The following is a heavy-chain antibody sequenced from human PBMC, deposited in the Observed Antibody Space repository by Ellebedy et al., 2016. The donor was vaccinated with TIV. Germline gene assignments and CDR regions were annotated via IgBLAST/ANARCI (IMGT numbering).Heavy chain of an antibody. V-gene: IGHV5-10-1*01. J-gene: IGHJ4*02. CDR3: AIHDNYYGSGSYYNWPGY. CDR1: GYSFTSYW. D-gene: IGHD3-10*01. Sequence: GESLKISXKGSGYSFTSYWISWVRQMPGKGLEWMGRIDPSDSYTNYSPSFQGHVTISADKSISTAYLQWSSLKASDTAMYYCAIHDNYYGSGSYYNWPGYWGQGTLVTVSS. CDR2: IDPSDSYT.